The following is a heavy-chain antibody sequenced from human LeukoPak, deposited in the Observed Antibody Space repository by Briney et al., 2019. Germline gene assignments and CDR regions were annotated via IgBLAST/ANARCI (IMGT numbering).Heavy chain of an antibody. CDR2: IHPGDNT. CDR1: GFTFSTYA. Sequence: GGSLRLSCVASGFTFSTYAMNWVRQAPGKGLEWVSGIHPGDNTYYADSVKGRFTISRDNSKNTLYLQMNSLRAEDTAVYYCTRGASYYDYWGQGTLVTVSS. CDR3: TRGASYYDY. V-gene: IGHV3-53*01. D-gene: IGHD3-10*01. J-gene: IGHJ4*02.